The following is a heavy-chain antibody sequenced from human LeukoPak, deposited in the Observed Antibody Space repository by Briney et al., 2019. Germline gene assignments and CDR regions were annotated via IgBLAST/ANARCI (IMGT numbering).Heavy chain of an antibody. J-gene: IGHJ4*02. V-gene: IGHV4-31*03. CDR3: ARVNYGSATKEDY. Sequence: SQTLSLTCTVSGGSISSGGYYWNWIRQHPGKGLEWIGYMYYSGSTNYNPSLKSRITISVDTSKNQFSLKLSSVTAADTAVYYCARVNYGSATKEDYWGQGTLVTVSS. CDR1: GGSISSGGYY. D-gene: IGHD3-10*01. CDR2: MYYSGST.